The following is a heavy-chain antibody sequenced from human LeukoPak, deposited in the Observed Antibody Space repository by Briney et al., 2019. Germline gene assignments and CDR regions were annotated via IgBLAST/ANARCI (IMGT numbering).Heavy chain of an antibody. CDR1: GFSVKIYP. CDR3: ARYYYYYMDV. CDR2: VSSDGSDK. V-gene: IGHV3-30*04. Sequence: PGGSMRLSCAASGFSVKIYPMHWVRQAPGKGLEWVSAVSSDGSDKYYADSVKGRFTISRDNAKNSLYLQMNSLRAEDTAVYYCARYYYYYMDVWGKGTTVTVSS. J-gene: IGHJ6*03.